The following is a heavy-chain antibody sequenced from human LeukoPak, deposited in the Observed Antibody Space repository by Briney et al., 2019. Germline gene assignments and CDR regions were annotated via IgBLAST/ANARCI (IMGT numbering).Heavy chain of an antibody. CDR2: ISYDGSNK. V-gene: IGHV3-30-3*01. CDR1: GFTFSSYA. CDR3: ARAGHYYDSSGYEY. D-gene: IGHD3-22*01. J-gene: IGHJ4*02. Sequence: GGSLRLSCAASGFTFSSYAMHWVRQAPGKGLEWVAVISYDGSNKYYADSVKGRFTISRDNSKNTLYLQMNSLRAEDTAVYYCARAGHYYDSSGYEYWGQGTLVTVSS.